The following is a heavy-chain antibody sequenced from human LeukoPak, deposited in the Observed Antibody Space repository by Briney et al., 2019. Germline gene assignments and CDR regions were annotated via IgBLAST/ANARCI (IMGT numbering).Heavy chain of an antibody. Sequence: ASVKVSCKASGYTFTSYGISWVRQAPGQGLEWMGWISTHYGNTNYAPKFQGRVTMTTDTSTSTAYMELSSLRSEDTAVYYCARGLGYCTNGVCSTDAFDIWGQGTMVTVSS. V-gene: IGHV1-18*01. CDR3: ARGLGYCTNGVCSTDAFDI. J-gene: IGHJ3*02. D-gene: IGHD2-8*01. CDR1: GYTFTSYG. CDR2: ISTHYGNT.